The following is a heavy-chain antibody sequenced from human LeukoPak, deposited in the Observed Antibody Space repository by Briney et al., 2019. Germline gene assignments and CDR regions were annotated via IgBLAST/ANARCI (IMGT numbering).Heavy chain of an antibody. Sequence: GGSLRLSCAASGLTFSSHWMHWVRQAPGKGLVWVSRITNDGSSTTYADSAKGRFTISRDNSKNTVYLQMNSLRAEDTAVYYCARGGYAHYYGMDVWGQGTTVTVSS. V-gene: IGHV3-74*01. CDR1: GLTFSSHW. CDR2: ITNDGSST. J-gene: IGHJ6*02. D-gene: IGHD5-18*01. CDR3: ARGGYAHYYGMDV.